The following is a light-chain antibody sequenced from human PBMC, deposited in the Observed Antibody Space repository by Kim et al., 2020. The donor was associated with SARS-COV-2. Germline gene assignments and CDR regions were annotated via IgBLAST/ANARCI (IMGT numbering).Light chain of an antibody. CDR3: QQYSSVPLT. CDR1: QVIGNS. CDR2: TTS. Sequence: SESIGDGVTITCRASQVIGNSLVWYQQKSGQAPNLLVYTTSRLHSGVPSRFSGSGSGTDYTLTISSLQPEDFATYYCQQYSSVPLTFGGGTKLEI. V-gene: IGKV1-NL1*01. J-gene: IGKJ4*01.